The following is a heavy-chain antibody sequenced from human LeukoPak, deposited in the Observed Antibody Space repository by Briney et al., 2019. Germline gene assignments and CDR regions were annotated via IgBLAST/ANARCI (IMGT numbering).Heavy chain of an antibody. J-gene: IGHJ1*01. D-gene: IGHD2-21*02. CDR2: ISGSGGST. CDR3: AKSEAYCGGDCYSSEYFQH. Sequence: GGSLRLSCTASGFTFSNYAMNWVRQASGKGLEWVSAISGSGGSTYYADSVKGRFTISRDNSKNTLYLQMNSLRAEDTAVYYCAKSEAYCGGDCYSSEYFQHWGQGTLVTVSS. CDR1: GFTFSNYA. V-gene: IGHV3-23*01.